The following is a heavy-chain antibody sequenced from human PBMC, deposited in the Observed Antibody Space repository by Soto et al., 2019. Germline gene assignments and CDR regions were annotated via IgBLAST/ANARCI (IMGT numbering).Heavy chain of an antibody. J-gene: IGHJ4*02. Sequence: PGGSLRLSCAASGFTFSSYGMHWVRQAPGKGLEWVAVISYDGSNKYYADYVKGRFTISRDNSKNTLYLQMNSLRAEDTAVYYCAKDYYDFWSGYGHFDNWGQGTLVTVSS. CDR1: GFTFSSYG. CDR3: AKDYYDFWSGYGHFDN. CDR2: ISYDGSNK. D-gene: IGHD3-3*01. V-gene: IGHV3-30*18.